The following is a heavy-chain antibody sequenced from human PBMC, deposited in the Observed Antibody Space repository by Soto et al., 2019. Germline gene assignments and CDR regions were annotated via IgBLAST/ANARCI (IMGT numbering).Heavy chain of an antibody. CDR1: GFTFSNHA. CDR3: ARLVTD. V-gene: IGHV3-23*01. D-gene: IGHD4-4*01. CDR2: FTTSGDFT. Sequence: EVQLLDSGGALVQPGGSLRLSCATSGFTFSNHAMSWVRQDPGKGLEWVSTFTTSGDFTYYADSVKGRFTISRDNSKSTLYLQMNSLRVEDTAVYYCARLVTDWGQGTLVTVSS. J-gene: IGHJ4*02.